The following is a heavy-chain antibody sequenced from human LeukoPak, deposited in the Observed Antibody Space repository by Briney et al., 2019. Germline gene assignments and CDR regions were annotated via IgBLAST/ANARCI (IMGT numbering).Heavy chain of an antibody. D-gene: IGHD6-19*01. J-gene: IGHJ4*02. V-gene: IGHV3-23*01. CDR3: AKTVFVAGYYFDY. CDR2: ISGSGGST. Sequence: PGGSLRLSCAASGFTFSSYALSWVRQAPGKGLEWVSAISGSGGSTYYADSVKGRFTISRDNSKNTLYLQMNSLRAEDTAVYYCAKTVFVAGYYFDYWGQGTLVTVSS. CDR1: GFTFSSYA.